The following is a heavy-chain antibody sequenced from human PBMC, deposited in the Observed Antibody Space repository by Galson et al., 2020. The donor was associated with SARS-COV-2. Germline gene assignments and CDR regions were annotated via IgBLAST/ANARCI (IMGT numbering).Heavy chain of an antibody. CDR3: ARDFGTYYYDSSGYLYGY. V-gene: IGHV3-30*03. J-gene: IGHJ4*02. CDR1: GFTFSSYG. D-gene: IGHD3-22*01. CDR2: ISYDGSNK. Sequence: GGSLRLSCAASGFTFSSYGMHWVRQAPGKGLEWVAVISYDGSNKYYADSVKGRFTISRDNSKNTLYLQMNSLRAEDTAVYYCARDFGTYYYDSSGYLYGYWGQGTLVTVSS.